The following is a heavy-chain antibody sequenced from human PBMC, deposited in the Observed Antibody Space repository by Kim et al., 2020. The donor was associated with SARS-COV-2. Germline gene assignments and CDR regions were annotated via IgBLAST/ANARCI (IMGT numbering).Heavy chain of an antibody. CDR2: INHIGTI. Sequence: SETLSLTCAVYGGSISNYYWSWIRQSPERGLEWIGEINHIGTINYNPSLKSRVTMSLDTSKNQFSLKLTSVTAADTAMYYCARDLTENYYGSRSYYNPWGQGTLVTVSS. J-gene: IGHJ4*02. D-gene: IGHD3-10*01. CDR3: ARDLTENYYGSRSYYNP. CDR1: GGSISNYY. V-gene: IGHV4-34*01.